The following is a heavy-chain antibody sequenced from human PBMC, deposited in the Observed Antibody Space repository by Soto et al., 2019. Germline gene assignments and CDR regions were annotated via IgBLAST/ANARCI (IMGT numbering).Heavy chain of an antibody. CDR1: GYSFTSYW. J-gene: IGHJ5*02. Sequence: GESLKISCKGSGYSFTSYWIGWVRQMPGKGLEWMGIIYPGDSDTRYSPSFQGQVTISADKSISTAYLQWSSLKASDTAMYYCARGAYYDFWSGPVPDYNWFDPWGQGTLV. V-gene: IGHV5-51*01. CDR3: ARGAYYDFWSGPVPDYNWFDP. CDR2: IYPGDSDT. D-gene: IGHD3-3*01.